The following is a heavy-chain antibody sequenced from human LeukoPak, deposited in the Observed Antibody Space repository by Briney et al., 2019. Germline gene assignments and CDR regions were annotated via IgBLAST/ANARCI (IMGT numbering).Heavy chain of an antibody. D-gene: IGHD3-9*01. Sequence: ASVKVSCKASGYTFTGYYMHWVRQAPGQGLEWMGWINPNSGGTNYAQKFQGRVTMTRDTSISTAYMELSRLRSDDTAVYYCARVIYDILTGYNDAFDIWGQGTMVTVSS. CDR1: GYTFTGYY. CDR3: ARVIYDILTGYNDAFDI. J-gene: IGHJ3*02. V-gene: IGHV1-2*02. CDR2: INPNSGGT.